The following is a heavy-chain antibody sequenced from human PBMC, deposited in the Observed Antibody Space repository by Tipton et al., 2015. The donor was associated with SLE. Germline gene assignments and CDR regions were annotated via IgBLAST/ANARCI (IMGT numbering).Heavy chain of an antibody. CDR3: ARAPGYSSIYYMDV. V-gene: IGHV3-30-3*01. CDR2: ISSDGSNK. CDR1: GFTFSSYT. J-gene: IGHJ6*03. Sequence: SLRLSCAASGFTFSSYTMYWVRQAPGKGLECVAVISSDGSNKYYAGSVKGRFTISRDNSKNTLYLQMNSLRPEDTAVYYCARAPGYSSIYYMDVWGKGTTVTVSS. D-gene: IGHD5-12*01.